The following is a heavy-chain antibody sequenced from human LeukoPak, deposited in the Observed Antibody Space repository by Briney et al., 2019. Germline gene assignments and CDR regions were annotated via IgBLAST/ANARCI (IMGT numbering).Heavy chain of an antibody. J-gene: IGHJ4*02. Sequence: PGGSLRLSCAASGFTFSSYAMKWVRQAPGKGLVWVSRINFDGSSTTYADSVKGRFTISRDNAKNTLYLQMNSLRAEDTGVYYCARIASHSSTWYDGGSWGQGTLVTVSS. CDR1: GFTFSSYA. CDR3: ARIASHSSTWYDGGS. V-gene: IGHV3-74*01. D-gene: IGHD6-13*01. CDR2: INFDGSST.